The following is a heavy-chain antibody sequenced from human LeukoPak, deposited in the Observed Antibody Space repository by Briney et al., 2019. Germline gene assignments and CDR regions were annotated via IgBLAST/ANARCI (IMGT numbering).Heavy chain of an antibody. CDR2: IYHSGST. V-gene: IGHV4-38-2*02. CDR1: GYSISSGYY. J-gene: IGHJ3*02. D-gene: IGHD3-22*01. CDR3: GAPSGSSGYGAFDI. Sequence: PSETLSLTCTVSGYSISSGYYWGWIRQPPGKGLEWIGSIYHSGSTYYNPSLKSRVTISVDTSKNQFSLKLSSVTAADTAVYYCGAPSGSSGYGAFDIWGQGTMVTVSS.